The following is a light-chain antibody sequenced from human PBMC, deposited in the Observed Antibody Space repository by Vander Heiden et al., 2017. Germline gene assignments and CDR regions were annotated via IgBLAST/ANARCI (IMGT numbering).Light chain of an antibody. V-gene: IGKV1-39*01. CDR1: QSISSY. CDR3: QQSYSTPWT. Sequence: DIKMTQSPSSLSASVGGRVTITCRASQSISSYLNWYQQKPGKAPKLLIYAASSLQSGVPSRFSGSGSGTDFTLTISSLQPEDFATYYCQQSYSTPWTFGQGTKVEIK. CDR2: AAS. J-gene: IGKJ1*01.